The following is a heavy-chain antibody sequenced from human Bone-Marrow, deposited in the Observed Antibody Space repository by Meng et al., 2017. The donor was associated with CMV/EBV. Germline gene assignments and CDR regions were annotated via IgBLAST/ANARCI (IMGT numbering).Heavy chain of an antibody. CDR3: ARRGPGTTFLGYYYYGMDV. CDR1: GYSFTSYW. V-gene: IGHV5-51*01. CDR2: IYPGDSDT. Sequence: GESLKISCKGSGYSFTSYWIGWVRQMPGKGLEWMGIIYPGDSDTSYSPSFQGQVTISADKSISTAYLQWSSLKASDTAMYYCARRGPGTTFLGYYYYGMDVWGQGTTVTVSS. J-gene: IGHJ6*02. D-gene: IGHD1-7*01.